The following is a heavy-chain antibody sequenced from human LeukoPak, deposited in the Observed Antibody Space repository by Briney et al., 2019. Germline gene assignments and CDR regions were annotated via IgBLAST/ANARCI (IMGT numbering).Heavy chain of an antibody. CDR2: ISSSSSYI. CDR3: ARDDYGDFGFDP. Sequence: GGSLRLSCAASGFTFSSYSMNWVRQAPGKGLEWVSSISSSSSYIYYADSVKGRFTISRDNAKNSLYLQMNSLRAEDTAVYCCARDDYGDFGFDPWGQGTLVTVSS. V-gene: IGHV3-21*01. D-gene: IGHD4-17*01. CDR1: GFTFSSYS. J-gene: IGHJ5*02.